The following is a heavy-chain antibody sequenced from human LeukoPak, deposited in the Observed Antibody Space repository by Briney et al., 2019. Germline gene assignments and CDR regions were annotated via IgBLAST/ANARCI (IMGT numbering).Heavy chain of an antibody. CDR1: GFTFSSYA. Sequence: GRSLRLSCAASGFTFSSYAMHWVRQAPGKGLEWVAVISYDGSNKYYADSVKGRFTISRDNSKNTLYLQMNSLRAEDTAVYYCARGPQGLYYYYYYMDVWGKGTTVTVSS. J-gene: IGHJ6*03. V-gene: IGHV3-30*01. CDR3: ARGPQGLYYYYYYMDV. CDR2: ISYDGSNK.